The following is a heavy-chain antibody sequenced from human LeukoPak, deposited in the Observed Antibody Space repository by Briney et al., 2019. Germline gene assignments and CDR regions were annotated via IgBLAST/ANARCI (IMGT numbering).Heavy chain of an antibody. CDR1: GGSISSYY. J-gene: IGHJ6*02. Sequence: SETLSLTCTVSGGSISSYYWSWIRQPPGKGLEWIGYIYYSGSTDYNPSLKSRVTISVDTSKNQFSLKLSSVTAADTAVYYCARQPYYYYGMDVWGQGTTVTVSS. V-gene: IGHV4-59*08. CDR2: IYYSGST. CDR3: ARQPYYYYGMDV.